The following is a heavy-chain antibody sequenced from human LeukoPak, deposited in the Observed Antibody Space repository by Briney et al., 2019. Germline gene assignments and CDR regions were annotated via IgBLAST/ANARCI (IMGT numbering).Heavy chain of an antibody. Sequence: ASVKVSCKASGYTFTSYYMHWVRQAPGQGLEWMGIINPSGGSTSYAQKFQGRVTITTDESTSTAYMELSSLRSEDTAVYYCARLYCSGGSCYDYWGQGTLVTVSS. V-gene: IGHV1-46*01. CDR3: ARLYCSGGSCYDY. CDR2: INPSGGST. D-gene: IGHD2-15*01. J-gene: IGHJ4*02. CDR1: GYTFTSYY.